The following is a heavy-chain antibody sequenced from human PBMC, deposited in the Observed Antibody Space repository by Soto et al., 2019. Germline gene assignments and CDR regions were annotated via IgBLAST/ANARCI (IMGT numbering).Heavy chain of an antibody. CDR2: IYYTGST. V-gene: IGHV4-61*01. Sequence: SETLSLTCTVSGGSVRSGSYYWTWIRQSPGKGLEWIGYIYYTGSTNYNPSLKSRVTISVDTSKNQFSLKLRSVTAADTAVYFCARDNVCTGGSCFLYYHYGMDVWGQGTTVTVS. D-gene: IGHD2-8*02. CDR1: GGSVRSGSYY. J-gene: IGHJ6*02. CDR3: ARDNVCTGGSCFLYYHYGMDV.